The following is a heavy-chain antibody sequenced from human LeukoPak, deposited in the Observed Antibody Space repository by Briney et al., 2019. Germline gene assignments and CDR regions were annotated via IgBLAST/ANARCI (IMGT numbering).Heavy chain of an antibody. J-gene: IGHJ4*02. CDR2: IYHSGST. Sequence: SQTLSLTCAVSGGSISSGGYSWSWIRQPPGKGLEWIGYIYHSGSTYYNPSLKSRVTISVDRSKNQFSLKLSSVTAADTAVYYCARAAYSGSYHSDYWGQGTLVTVSS. D-gene: IGHD1-26*01. CDR1: GGSISSGGYS. V-gene: IGHV4-30-2*01. CDR3: ARAAYSGSYHSDY.